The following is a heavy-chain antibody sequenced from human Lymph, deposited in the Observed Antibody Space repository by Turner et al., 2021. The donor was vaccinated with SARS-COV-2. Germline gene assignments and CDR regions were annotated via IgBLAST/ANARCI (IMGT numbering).Heavy chain of an antibody. CDR2: IWFDGSNK. V-gene: IGHV3-33*01. CDR1: GFTFSSNG. J-gene: IGHJ4*02. D-gene: IGHD6-19*01. CDR3: ARDRAGSSGWYDSYFDY. Sequence: QVQLVESGGGVVQPGRSLGLYCSAPGFTFSSNGMHWVRQAPGKGLEWVAFIWFDGSNKYYADSVKGRFTISRDNSKNTLYLQMNSLRAEDTAVYYCARDRAGSSGWYDSYFDYWGQGTLVTVSS.